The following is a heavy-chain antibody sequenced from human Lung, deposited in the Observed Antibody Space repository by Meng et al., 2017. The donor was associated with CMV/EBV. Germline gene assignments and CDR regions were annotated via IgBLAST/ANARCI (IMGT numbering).Heavy chain of an antibody. CDR3: ARDIIYYEH. J-gene: IGHJ1*01. CDR2: IYYNGGT. CDR1: GGSINGYH. D-gene: IGHD3-10*01. V-gene: IGHV4-59*01. Sequence: QVQLQESVPGLVKPSETLSLTCTVPGGSINGYHWIWIRQPPGKGLEWIGYIYYNGGTEYNPSLKSRLTMAVDTSKNQFSLELRSVTASDTALYYCARDIIYYEHWGQGSLVTVSS.